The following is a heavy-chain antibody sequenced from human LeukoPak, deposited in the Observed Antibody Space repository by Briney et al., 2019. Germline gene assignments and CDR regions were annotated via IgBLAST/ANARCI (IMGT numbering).Heavy chain of an antibody. V-gene: IGHV1-69*13. CDR3: AREGYSSSWSYNWFDP. D-gene: IGHD6-13*01. J-gene: IGHJ5*02. CDR1: GGTFSSYA. Sequence: SVKVSCKASGGTFSSYAISWVRQAPGQGLEWRGGIIPIFGTANYAQKFQGRVTITADESTSTAYMELSSLRSEDTAVYYCAREGYSSSWSYNWFDPWGQGTLVTVSS. CDR2: IIPIFGTA.